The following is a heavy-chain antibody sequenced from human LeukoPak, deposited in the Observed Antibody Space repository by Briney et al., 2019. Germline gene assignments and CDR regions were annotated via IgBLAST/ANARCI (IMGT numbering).Heavy chain of an antibody. CDR2: ISYDGSNK. CDR3: GGSSSWDDFDY. J-gene: IGHJ4*02. CDR1: GFTFSSYG. D-gene: IGHD6-13*01. V-gene: IGHV3-30*03. Sequence: GGSLRLSCAASGFTFSSYGMHWVRQAPGKGLEWVAVISYDGSNKYYADSVKGRFTISRDNSKNTLYLQMNSLRAEDTAVYYCGGSSSWDDFDYWGQGTLVTVSS.